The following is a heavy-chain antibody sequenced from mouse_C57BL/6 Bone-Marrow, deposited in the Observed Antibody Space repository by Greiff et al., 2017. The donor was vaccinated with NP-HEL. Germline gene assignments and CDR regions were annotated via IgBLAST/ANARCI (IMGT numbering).Heavy chain of an antibody. Sequence: EVQRVESGGDLVKPGGSLKLSCAASGLTFSSYGMSWVRQTPDKRLEWVATISSGGSYTYYPDSGKGRFTISRDNAKNTLYLQRSSLKSEDTAMYYCARHGVYGIFDYWGQGNTLTVSS. J-gene: IGHJ2*01. CDR2: ISSGGSYT. V-gene: IGHV5-6*01. CDR1: GLTFSSYG. CDR3: ARHGVYGIFDY. D-gene: IGHD2-1*01.